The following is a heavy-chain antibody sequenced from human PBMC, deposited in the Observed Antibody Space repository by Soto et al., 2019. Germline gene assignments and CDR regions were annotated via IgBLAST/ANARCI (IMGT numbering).Heavy chain of an antibody. CDR3: ARVDSSSWRFDY. J-gene: IGHJ4*02. CDR2: IYHSGST. V-gene: IGHV4-4*02. D-gene: IGHD6-13*01. CDR1: GGSISSSNW. Sequence: SETLSLTCAVSGGSISSSNWWSWVRQSPGKGLEWIGEIYHSGSTNYNPSLKSRVTISVDKSKNQFSLKLSSVTAADTAVYYCARVDSSSWRFDYWGQGTLVTVSS.